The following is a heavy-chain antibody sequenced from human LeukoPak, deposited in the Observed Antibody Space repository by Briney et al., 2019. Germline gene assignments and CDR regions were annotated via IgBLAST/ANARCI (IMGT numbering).Heavy chain of an antibody. V-gene: IGHV3-48*01. CDR2: ISSSSSTI. Sequence: GGSLRLSCAASGFTFSSHSMNWVRQAPGKGLEWVSYISSSSSTIYYADSVKGRFTISRDNAKNSLYLQMNSLRAEDTAVYYCARRGFVAGLKGFSDYWGQGTLVTVSS. CDR3: ARRGFVAGLKGFSDY. D-gene: IGHD6-19*01. J-gene: IGHJ4*02. CDR1: GFTFSSHS.